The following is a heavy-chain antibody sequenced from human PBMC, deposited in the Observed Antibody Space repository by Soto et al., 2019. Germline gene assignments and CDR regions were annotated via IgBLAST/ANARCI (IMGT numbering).Heavy chain of an antibody. J-gene: IGHJ4*02. Sequence: ASVKVSCKASEYTFSSYTLHWVRQAPGQRLEWMGWINAGNGDSKYSQKFQGRVSISRDTSASTASMELSSLTSEDTAVYYCARELQGLYYFDYWGQGTLVTVSS. CDR1: EYTFSSYT. CDR3: ARELQGLYYFDY. CDR2: INAGNGDS. V-gene: IGHV1-3*01. D-gene: IGHD4-4*01.